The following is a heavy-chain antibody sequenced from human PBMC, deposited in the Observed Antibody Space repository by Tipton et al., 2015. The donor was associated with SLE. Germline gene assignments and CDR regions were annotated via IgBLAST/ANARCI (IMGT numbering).Heavy chain of an antibody. J-gene: IGHJ3*02. Sequence: LRLSCTVSGGSITNYYWGWVRQPAGKGLEWIGRICSGGGTNYNPSLKSRVSISVDTSKNQISLKLSSVTAADTAVYYCARVWDYGDAFDIWGQGTMVTVSS. CDR2: ICSGGGT. CDR1: GGSITNYY. D-gene: IGHD4-17*01. V-gene: IGHV4-4*07. CDR3: ARVWDYGDAFDI.